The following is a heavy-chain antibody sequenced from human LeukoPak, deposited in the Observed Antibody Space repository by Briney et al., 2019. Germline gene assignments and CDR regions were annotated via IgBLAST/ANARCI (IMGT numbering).Heavy chain of an antibody. Sequence: SETLSLTCAVYGGSFSGYYWSWIRRPPGKGLEWIGEINHSGSTNYNPSLKSRVTISVDTSKNQFSLKLSSVTAADTAVYYCARAPYDYVWGSYRYINWFDPWGQGTLVTVSS. CDR1: GGSFSGYY. V-gene: IGHV4-34*01. CDR3: ARAPYDYVWGSYRYINWFDP. CDR2: INHSGST. D-gene: IGHD3-16*02. J-gene: IGHJ5*02.